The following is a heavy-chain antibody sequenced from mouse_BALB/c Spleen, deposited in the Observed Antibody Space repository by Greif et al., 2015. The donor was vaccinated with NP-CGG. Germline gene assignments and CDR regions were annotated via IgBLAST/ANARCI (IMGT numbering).Heavy chain of an antibody. V-gene: IGHV1-7*01. CDR3: ARRFGLRSPWFAY. Sequence: VQGVESGAELAKPGASVKMSCKASGYTFTSYWMHWVKQRPGQGLEWIGYINPSTGYTEYNQKFKDKATLTADKSSSTAYMQLSSLTSEDSAVYYCARRFGLRSPWFAYWGQGTLVTVSA. CDR1: GYTFTSYW. D-gene: IGHD1-1*01. CDR2: INPSTGYT. J-gene: IGHJ3*01.